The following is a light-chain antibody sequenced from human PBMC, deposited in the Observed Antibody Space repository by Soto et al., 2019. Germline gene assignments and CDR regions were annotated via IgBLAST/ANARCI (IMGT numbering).Light chain of an antibody. CDR3: QRYDSLPPT. CDR2: DAS. V-gene: IGKV1-33*01. Sequence: DIQMTHYPSSLSASVGDKVTITSQASHDIKKFLNWFQEKPGKALKLLIYDASNLQTGVPLRFSGGGPGKHFTFTITSLQPEDVATYYCQRYDSLPPTFGQGTRLDIK. CDR1: HDIKKF. J-gene: IGKJ5*01.